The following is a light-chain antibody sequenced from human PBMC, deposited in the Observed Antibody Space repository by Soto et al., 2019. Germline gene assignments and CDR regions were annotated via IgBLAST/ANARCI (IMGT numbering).Light chain of an antibody. CDR1: QSISRY. J-gene: IGKJ4*01. CDR3: QQVKTYPRT. V-gene: IGKV1-9*01. Sequence: DIQVTHSASYLSGSVGDNVTITCRASQSISRYLNWYHQKAGKAPKLRIYAASSLHSGVPSRFSGRKYGTQFNLTIDSLQTEDFATYYCQQVKTYPRTFGGGTKVDIK. CDR2: AAS.